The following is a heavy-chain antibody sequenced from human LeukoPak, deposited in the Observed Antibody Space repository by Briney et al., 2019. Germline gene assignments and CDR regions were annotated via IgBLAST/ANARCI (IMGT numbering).Heavy chain of an antibody. CDR3: ARTLDFGVSPDY. Sequence: PGGSLRLSCAASGFTFSSYWMHWVRQAPGKGLVWVSRINTDGSTTNYADSVKGRFTISRDNAKNTLYLQMNSLRAEDTAVYYCARTLDFGVSPDYWGQGTLVTVSS. D-gene: IGHD3-3*01. CDR1: GFTFSSYW. J-gene: IGHJ4*02. V-gene: IGHV3-74*01. CDR2: INTDGSTT.